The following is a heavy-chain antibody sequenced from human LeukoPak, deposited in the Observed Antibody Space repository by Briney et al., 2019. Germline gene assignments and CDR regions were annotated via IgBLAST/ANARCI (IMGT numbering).Heavy chain of an antibody. CDR2: ISGIGGST. CDR1: GFTFSSYG. CDR3: AKDHSGRYSEDY. Sequence: GGSLRLSCAASGFTFSSYGMSWVRQAPGKGLEWVSAISGIGGSTYYADSVKGRFTISRDNSKNTLYLQMNSLRAEDTAVYYCAKDHSGRYSEDYWGQGTLVTVYS. V-gene: IGHV3-23*01. D-gene: IGHD1-26*01. J-gene: IGHJ4*02.